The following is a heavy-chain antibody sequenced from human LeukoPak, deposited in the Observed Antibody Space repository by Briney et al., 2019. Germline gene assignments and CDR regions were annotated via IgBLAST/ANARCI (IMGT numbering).Heavy chain of an antibody. J-gene: IGHJ4*02. V-gene: IGHV1-69*05. Sequence: SVKVSCKASGGTFSNYAISWVRQAPGQGLEWMGGIIPIFGTANYAQKFQGRVTITTDESTSTAYMELSSLRSEDTAVYYCAGSGSYYRYFDYWGQGTLVTVSS. CDR2: IIPIFGTA. CDR3: AGSGSYYRYFDY. D-gene: IGHD1-26*01. CDR1: GGTFSNYA.